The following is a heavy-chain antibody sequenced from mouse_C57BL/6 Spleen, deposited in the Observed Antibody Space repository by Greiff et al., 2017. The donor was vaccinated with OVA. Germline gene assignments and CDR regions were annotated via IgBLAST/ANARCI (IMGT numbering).Heavy chain of an antibody. CDR1: GFTFSDYG. V-gene: IGHV5-17*01. D-gene: IGHD4-1*01. J-gene: IGHJ4*01. CDR2: ISSGSSTI. Sequence: EVQLVESGGGLVKPGGSLKLSCAASGFTFSDYGMHWVRQAPEKGLAWVAYISSGSSTIYYADTVKGRFTISRDNAKNTLYLQMTSLRSEDTAMYYCARRNIQYSNITGTKAMDYWGQGTSVTVSS. CDR3: ARRNIQYSNITGTKAMDY.